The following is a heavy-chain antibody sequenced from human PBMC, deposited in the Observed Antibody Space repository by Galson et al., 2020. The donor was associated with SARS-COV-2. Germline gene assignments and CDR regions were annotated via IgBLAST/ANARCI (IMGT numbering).Heavy chain of an antibody. J-gene: IGHJ6*03. CDR3: ARGRRGVVSSPVLGLCPYYLSFYMDV. V-gene: IGHV4-34*01. D-gene: IGHD3-10*01. CDR1: GVSFSGYS. Sequence: SETLSLTCAVYGVSFSGYSWTWIRQPPGKGLEWIGAINVGGNTYYSPALRSRVTISVDSSKNQFSLNLRSVSAADTALYYCARGRRGVVSSPVLGLCPYYLSFYMDVWDKGATVTVSS. CDR2: INVGGNT.